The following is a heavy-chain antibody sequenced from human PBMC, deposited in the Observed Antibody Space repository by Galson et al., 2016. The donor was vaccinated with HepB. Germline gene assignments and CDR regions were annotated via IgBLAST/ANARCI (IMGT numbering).Heavy chain of an antibody. Sequence: SLRLSCAASGFTFSGSAMHWVRQASGKGLEWVGRIRSKANSYATAYAASVKGRFTISRDDSKNTAYLQMNSLKTEDTAVYYCTRRQSGQQLVNRKATYPLTYYYGMDVWGQGTTVAVSS. CDR2: IRSKANSYAT. V-gene: IGHV3-73*01. J-gene: IGHJ6*02. CDR1: GFTFSGSA. D-gene: IGHD6-13*01. CDR3: TRRQSGQQLVNRKATYPLTYYYGMDV.